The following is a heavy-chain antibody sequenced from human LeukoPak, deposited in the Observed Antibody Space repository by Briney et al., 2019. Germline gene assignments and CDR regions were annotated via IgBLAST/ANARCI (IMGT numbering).Heavy chain of an antibody. J-gene: IGHJ6*02. Sequence: GGSLRLSCAASGFTVSSNYMSWIRQAPGKGLEWVSVIYSDGSTYYADSVKGRFTMSRDNSKNTLYLQMNSLRAEDTAVYYCARGTVTNYYYYYYGMDVWGQGTTVTVSS. CDR3: ARGTVTNYYYYYYGMDV. CDR2: IYSDGST. CDR1: GFTVSSNY. V-gene: IGHV3-53*01. D-gene: IGHD4-17*01.